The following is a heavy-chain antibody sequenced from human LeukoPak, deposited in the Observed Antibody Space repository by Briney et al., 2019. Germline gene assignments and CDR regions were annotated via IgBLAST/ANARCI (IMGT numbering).Heavy chain of an antibody. CDR2: INHSGST. CDR1: GGSFSGYY. V-gene: IGHV4-34*01. Sequence: SETLSLTCAVYGGSFSGYYWSWIRQPPGKGLEWIGEINHSGSTNYNPSLKSRVTISVDTSKNQFSLKLSSVTAADTAVYYCAKEMILYYYYYMDVWGKGTTVTISS. J-gene: IGHJ6*03. CDR3: AKEMILYYYYYMDV. D-gene: IGHD3-22*01.